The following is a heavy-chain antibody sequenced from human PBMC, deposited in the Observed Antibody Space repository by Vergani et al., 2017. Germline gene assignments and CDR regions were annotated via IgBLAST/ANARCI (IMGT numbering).Heavy chain of an antibody. CDR1: GFTFSSYS. J-gene: IGHJ4*02. CDR2: ISSSSSYI. Sequence: EVQLVESGGGLVKPGGSLRLSCAASGFTFSSYSMNWVRQAPGKGLEWVSYISSSSSYIYYADSVKGRFTISRDNAKNSLYLQMNSLRAEDTAVYYCARRTVSDSSSGWALDYWGQGTLVTVSS. CDR3: ARRTVSDSSSGWALDY. D-gene: IGHD6-19*01. V-gene: IGHV3-21*05.